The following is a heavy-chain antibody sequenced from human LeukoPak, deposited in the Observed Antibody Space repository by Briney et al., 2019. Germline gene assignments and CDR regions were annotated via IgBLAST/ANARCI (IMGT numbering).Heavy chain of an antibody. Sequence: GGSLRLSCAASGFSFDDYAMHWVRQAPGKSLQWVSHISEDGRTTYYEDSVKGRFTISRDNSKNSLYLQMNSLRTEDTALYYCTKAAGNIGYDPLDAFDIWGQGTVITVSS. CDR3: TKAAGNIGYDPLDAFDI. CDR2: ISEDGRTT. J-gene: IGHJ3*02. V-gene: IGHV3-43*02. D-gene: IGHD5-12*01. CDR1: GFSFDDYA.